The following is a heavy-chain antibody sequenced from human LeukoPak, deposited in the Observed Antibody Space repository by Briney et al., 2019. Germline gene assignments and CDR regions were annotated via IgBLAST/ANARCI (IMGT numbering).Heavy chain of an antibody. D-gene: IGHD3-22*01. CDR2: ISGSGGST. V-gene: IGHV3-23*01. CDR1: GFTFSSDW. Sequence: GGSLRLSCAVSGFTFSSDWMIWVRQAPGKGLEWVSAISGSGGSTYYADSVKGRFTISRDNSKNTLYLQMNSLRAEDTAVYYCAKYYDSSPGAFDIWGQGTMVTVSS. CDR3: AKYYDSSPGAFDI. J-gene: IGHJ3*02.